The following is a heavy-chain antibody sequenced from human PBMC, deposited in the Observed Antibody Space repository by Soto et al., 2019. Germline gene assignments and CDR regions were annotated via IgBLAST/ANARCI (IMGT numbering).Heavy chain of an antibody. J-gene: IGHJ4*02. CDR3: ARERVRGVGYDY. D-gene: IGHD3-10*01. Sequence: ASVKVSCKASGYTFTSYGISWVRQAPGQGLEWMGWISTYNGNTKYAQKLQGRVTMTTDTSTSTAYMELRSLRSDDTAVFYCARERVRGVGYDYWGQGTPVTVSS. CDR2: ISTYNGNT. CDR1: GYTFTSYG. V-gene: IGHV1-18*01.